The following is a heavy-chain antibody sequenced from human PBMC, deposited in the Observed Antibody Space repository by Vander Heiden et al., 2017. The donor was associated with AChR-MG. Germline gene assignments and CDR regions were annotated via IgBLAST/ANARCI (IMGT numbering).Heavy chain of an antibody. D-gene: IGHD3-22*01. CDR1: GSTFSSYA. CDR2: ISGSGGST. CDR3: ANMGSSGRNFDY. Sequence: EVQLLESGGGLVQPGGSLRLSCAASGSTFSSYAMSWVRQAPGKGLEWVSAISGSGGSTYYADSVKGRFTISRDNSKNTLYLQMNSLRAEDTAVYYCANMGSSGRNFDYWGQGTLVTVSS. J-gene: IGHJ4*02. V-gene: IGHV3-23*01.